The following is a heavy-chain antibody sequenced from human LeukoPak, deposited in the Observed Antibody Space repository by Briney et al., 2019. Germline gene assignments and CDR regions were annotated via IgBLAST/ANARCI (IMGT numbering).Heavy chain of an antibody. CDR2: IYHSGST. CDR1: GGSISSGGYS. V-gene: IGHV4-30-2*01. CDR3: ARALGYYDSSGYSD. D-gene: IGHD3-22*01. Sequence: SETLSLTCAVSGGSISSGGYSWSWIRQPPGKGLEWIGYIYHSGSTYYNPSLKSRVTISVDTSKNQFSLKLSSVTAADTAVYYCARALGYYDSSGYSDWGQGTLVTVSS. J-gene: IGHJ4*02.